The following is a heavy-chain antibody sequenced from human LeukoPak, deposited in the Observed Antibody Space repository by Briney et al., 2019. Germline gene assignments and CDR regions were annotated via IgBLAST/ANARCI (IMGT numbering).Heavy chain of an antibody. J-gene: IGHJ4*02. D-gene: IGHD3-22*01. V-gene: IGHV1-18*01. CDR3: ARDFGYYYDSSGYYKPRFDY. CDR2: ISAYNDNT. Sequence: ASVKVSCKASGYTFSTYGISWVRQAPGQGLEWMGWISAYNDNTNYAQKLQGRVTMTTDTSTNTAYMELGSLRSDDTAVYYCARDFGYYYDSSGYYKPRFDYWGQGTLVTVSS. CDR1: GYTFSTYG.